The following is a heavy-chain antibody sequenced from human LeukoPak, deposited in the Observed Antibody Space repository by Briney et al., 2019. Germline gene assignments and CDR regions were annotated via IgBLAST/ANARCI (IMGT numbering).Heavy chain of an antibody. Sequence: GGSLRLSCAASGFTFSDYYMSWIRQAPGKGLEWISYISSSDISIYYADSVKGRFTISRDNAKNSLYLQMNSLRAEDTALYHCARWSSIKVAATENYWGQGTLVTVSS. J-gene: IGHJ4*02. CDR2: ISSSDISI. V-gene: IGHV3-11*01. CDR1: GFTFSDYY. CDR3: ARWSSIKVAATENY. D-gene: IGHD6-19*01.